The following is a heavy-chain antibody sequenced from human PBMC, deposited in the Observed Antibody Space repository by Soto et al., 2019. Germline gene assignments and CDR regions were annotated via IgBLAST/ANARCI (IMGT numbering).Heavy chain of an antibody. CDR3: ERDTTRTVVPYFDF. Sequence: SSVKFSCKASAGTFSNHVVNWVRLSLGQGLEWMGRIIPISGSANYAQKFQGRVTITADKSTSTSYMELSSLRSEDTAVYYCERDTTRTVVPYFDFWGQGTLATESS. J-gene: IGHJ4*02. D-gene: IGHD2-21*01. CDR2: IIPISGSA. V-gene: IGHV1-69*06. CDR1: AGTFSNHV.